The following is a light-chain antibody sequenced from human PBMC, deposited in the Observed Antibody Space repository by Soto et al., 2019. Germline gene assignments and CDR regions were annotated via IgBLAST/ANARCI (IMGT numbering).Light chain of an antibody. Sequence: GDRVTITCRASQSISSWLAWYQQKPGKAPKLLIYDASSLESGVPSRFSGSGSGTEFTLTISSLQPDDFAAYYCQQYNSYSWTFGQGTKVDIK. V-gene: IGKV1-5*01. CDR3: QQYNSYSWT. CDR2: DAS. J-gene: IGKJ1*01. CDR1: QSISSW.